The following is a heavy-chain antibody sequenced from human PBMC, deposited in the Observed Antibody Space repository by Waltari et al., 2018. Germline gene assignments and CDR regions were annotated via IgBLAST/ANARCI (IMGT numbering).Heavy chain of an antibody. CDR2: INHSGST. D-gene: IGHD3-3*01. CDR1: GGSFSGYY. V-gene: IGHV4-34*01. J-gene: IGHJ4*02. Sequence: QVQLQQWGAGLLKPSEPLSLTCAVYGGSFSGYYLSWIRQPPGKGLEWIGEINHSGSTNYNPSLKSLVTISVDTSKNQFSLKLSSVTAADTAVYYCARGRRMMYDFWSGYRFDYWGQGTLVTVSS. CDR3: ARGRRMMYDFWSGYRFDY.